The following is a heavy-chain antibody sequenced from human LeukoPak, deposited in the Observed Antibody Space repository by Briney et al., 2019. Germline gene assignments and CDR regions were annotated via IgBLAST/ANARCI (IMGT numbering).Heavy chain of an antibody. CDR3: AKNVRDTGTFDY. J-gene: IGHJ4*02. CDR1: GYTFTSYG. CDR2: MNPNSGNT. Sequence: ASVKVSCTASGYTFTSYGINWVRQAAGQGLEWMGWMNPNSGNTGYAQRFQGRVTMTRDTSISTAYMELNSLTSEDTAVYYCAKNVRDTGTFDYWGQGTLVTVSS. D-gene: IGHD5-18*01. V-gene: IGHV1-8*02.